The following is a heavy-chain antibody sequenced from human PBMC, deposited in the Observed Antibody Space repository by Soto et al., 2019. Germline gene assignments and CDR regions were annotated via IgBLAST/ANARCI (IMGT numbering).Heavy chain of an antibody. CDR1: GGSFSGYY. D-gene: IGHD6-13*01. CDR3: ARRHSSSWGYYYYGMDV. CDR2: INHSGST. V-gene: IGHV4-34*01. J-gene: IGHJ6*02. Sequence: SETLSLTCAVYGGSFSGYYWSWIRQPPGKGLEWIGEINHSGSTNYNPSLKSRVTISVDTSKNQFSLKLSSVTAADTAVYYCARRHSSSWGYYYYGMDVWGQGTTVTVSS.